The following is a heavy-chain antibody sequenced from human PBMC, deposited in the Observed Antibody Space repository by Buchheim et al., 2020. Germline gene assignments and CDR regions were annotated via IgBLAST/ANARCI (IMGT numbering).Heavy chain of an antibody. V-gene: IGHV4-39*01. D-gene: IGHD3-22*01. CDR1: GGSISSSSYY. CDR3: ARGGNYDSSGYVDY. J-gene: IGHJ4*02. Sequence: QLQLQESGPGLVKPSETLSLTRTVSGGSISSSSYYWGWIRQPPGKGLEWIGGIYYSGGTYYNPSLKSRVTISVDTSKNQFSLKLSSVTDADTAVYYCARGGNYDSSGYVDYWGQGTL. CDR2: IYYSGGT.